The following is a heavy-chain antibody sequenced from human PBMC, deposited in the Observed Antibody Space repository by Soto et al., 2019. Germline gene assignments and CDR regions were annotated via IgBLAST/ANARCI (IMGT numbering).Heavy chain of an antibody. J-gene: IGHJ4*02. CDR2: IFPLTDIP. CDR3: ARGPLVVLNYFES. CDR1: GGTFRNYP. V-gene: IGHV1-69*02. Sequence: QVQLVQSGTEVKKPGSSVKVSCKASGGTFRNYPINWVRQAPGQGLEWMGSIFPLTDIPDYAQNFQARLTISADKSKSPSYKALSSLTSDATAMYFCARGPLVVLNYFESWGQGTLVTVSS.